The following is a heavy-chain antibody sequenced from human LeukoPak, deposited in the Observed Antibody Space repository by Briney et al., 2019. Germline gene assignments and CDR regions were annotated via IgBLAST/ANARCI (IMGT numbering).Heavy chain of an antibody. CDR1: SDSMNIYY. CDR3: ARPAYCGGGAFSSFYFAS. J-gene: IGHJ4*02. D-gene: IGHD2-21*01. CDR2: VYSGVAT. Sequence: SETLSLTCTVASDSMNIYYFNSVRQSPGQGLEWIGYVYSGVATAYNPSLKGRVAISMDKYKKHMRLKLTSVSAADTAVYYCARPAYCGGGAFSSFYFASCGQGTLGTVSS. V-gene: IGHV4-59*01.